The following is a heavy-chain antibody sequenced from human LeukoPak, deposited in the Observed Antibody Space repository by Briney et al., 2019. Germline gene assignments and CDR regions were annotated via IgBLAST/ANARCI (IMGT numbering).Heavy chain of an antibody. Sequence: GGSLRLSYAASGFTFSSYSMNWVRPAPGKGLEWVSSISSSSSYIYYADSVKGRFTISRDNAKNSLYLQMNSLRAEDTAVYYCARDYELMFGYWGQGTLVTVSS. V-gene: IGHV3-21*01. CDR1: GFTFSSYS. CDR3: ARDYELMFGY. J-gene: IGHJ4*02. CDR2: ISSSSSYI. D-gene: IGHD3-16*01.